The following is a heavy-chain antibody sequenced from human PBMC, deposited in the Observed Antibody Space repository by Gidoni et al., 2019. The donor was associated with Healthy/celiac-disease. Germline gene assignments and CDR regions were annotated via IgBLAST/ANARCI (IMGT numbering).Heavy chain of an antibody. Sequence: EVQLVESGGGLVQPGGSLKLSCAASGFPFSGSAMHWVRQASGKGLEWVGRIRSKANSYATAYAASVKGRFTISRDDSKNTAYLQMNSLKTEDTAVYYCTRRASWPEDDYYYGMDVWGQGTTVTVSS. V-gene: IGHV3-73*02. D-gene: IGHD2-2*01. J-gene: IGHJ6*02. CDR1: GFPFSGSA. CDR2: IRSKANSYAT. CDR3: TRRASWPEDDYYYGMDV.